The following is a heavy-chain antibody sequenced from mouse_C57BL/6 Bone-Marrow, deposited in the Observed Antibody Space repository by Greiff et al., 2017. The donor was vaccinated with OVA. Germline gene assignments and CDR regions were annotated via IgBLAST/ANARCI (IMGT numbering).Heavy chain of an antibody. CDR1: GFTFSSYG. Sequence: EVQLVESGGDLVKPGGSLKLSCAASGFTFSSYGMSWVRQTPDKRLEWVATISSGGSYTYYPASVTGRFSISRDNAKSTLYLKMSSLKSEDTAMYYCARHGGVMIPKCFDVWGTGTTVTVSA. CDR3: ARHGGVMIPKCFDV. D-gene: IGHD2-4*01. J-gene: IGHJ1*03. V-gene: IGHV5-6*01. CDR2: ISSGGSYT.